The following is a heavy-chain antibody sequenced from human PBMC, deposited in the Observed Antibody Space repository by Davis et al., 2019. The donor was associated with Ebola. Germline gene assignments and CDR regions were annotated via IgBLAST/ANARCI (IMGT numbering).Heavy chain of an antibody. D-gene: IGHD3-16*01. CDR3: AKGDDGRHYYYYYGMDV. CDR2: ISYDGSNK. V-gene: IGHV3-30-3*01. CDR1: GFTFSSYA. Sequence: PGGSLRLSCAASGFTFSSYAMHWVRQAPGKGLEWVAVISYDGSNKYYADSVKGRFTISRDNSKNTLYLQMNSLRAEDTAVYYCAKGDDGRHYYYYYGMDVWGQGTTVTVSS. J-gene: IGHJ6*02.